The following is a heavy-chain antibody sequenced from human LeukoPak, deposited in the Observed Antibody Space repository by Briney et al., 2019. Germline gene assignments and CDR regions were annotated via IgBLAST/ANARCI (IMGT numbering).Heavy chain of an antibody. CDR3: ARWYYYDSSGYFDY. Sequence: SETLSLTCTVSGYSISSGYYWGWIRQPPGKGLEWIGSIYHSGSTYYNPSLKSRVTISVDKSKNQFSLKLSSVTAADMAVYYCARWYYYDSSGYFDYWGQGTLVTVSS. D-gene: IGHD3-22*01. V-gene: IGHV4-38-2*02. CDR2: IYHSGST. CDR1: GYSISSGYY. J-gene: IGHJ4*02.